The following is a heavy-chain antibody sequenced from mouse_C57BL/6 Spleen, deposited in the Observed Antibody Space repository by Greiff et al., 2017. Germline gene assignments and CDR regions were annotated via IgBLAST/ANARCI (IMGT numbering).Heavy chain of an antibody. V-gene: IGHV1-18*01. J-gene: IGHJ4*01. Sequence: EVQLQQSGPELVKPGASVKIPCKASGYTFTDYNMDWVKQSHGKSLEWIGDINPNNGGTIYNQKFKGKATLTVDKSSSTAYMELRSLTSEDTAVYYCARKSSYAYYYAMDYWGQGTSVTVSS. CDR2: INPNNGGT. CDR1: GYTFTDYN. CDR3: ARKSSYAYYYAMDY. D-gene: IGHD1-1*01.